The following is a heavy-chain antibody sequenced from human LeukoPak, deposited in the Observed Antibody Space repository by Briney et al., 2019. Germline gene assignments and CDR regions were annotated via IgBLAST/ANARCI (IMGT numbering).Heavy chain of an antibody. CDR1: GFTFSNYW. CDR3: ARADTGYYFDY. D-gene: IGHD5-18*01. J-gene: IGHJ4*02. Sequence: GGSLRLSCAASGFTFSNYWMSWVRQAPGKGLEWVANIKQDESKEYYGDSVKGRFTISRDNAKNSLYLQMNSLRAEDTAVYYCARADTGYYFDYWGQGTLVTVSS. CDR2: IKQDESKE. V-gene: IGHV3-7*03.